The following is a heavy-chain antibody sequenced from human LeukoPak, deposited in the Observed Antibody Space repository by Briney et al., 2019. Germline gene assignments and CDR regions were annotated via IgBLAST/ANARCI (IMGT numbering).Heavy chain of an antibody. J-gene: IGHJ6*03. CDR2: IYHSGST. Sequence: SETLSLTCAVSGYSISSGYYWGWIRQPPGKGLEWIGSIYHSGSTYYNPSLKSRVTISVDTPKNQFSLKLSSATAADTAVYYCARQMDTAMVYYYYYMDVWGKGTTVTVSS. CDR1: GYSISSGYY. D-gene: IGHD5-18*01. V-gene: IGHV4-38-2*01. CDR3: ARQMDTAMVYYYYYMDV.